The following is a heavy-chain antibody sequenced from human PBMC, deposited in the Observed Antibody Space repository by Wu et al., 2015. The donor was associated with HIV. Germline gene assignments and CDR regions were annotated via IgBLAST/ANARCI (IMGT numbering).Heavy chain of an antibody. CDR2: ISTSDGNT. V-gene: IGHV1-18*01. D-gene: IGHD2-15*01. CDR1: GGTFSNYA. CDR3: ATWKVIADSLRLDY. Sequence: QVQLVQSGAEVKKPGSSVKVACKASGGTFSNYAISWVRQAPGQGLEWMGWISTSDGNTNYAQKFQDRVIMTTDTSTNTAYMELRSLKSDDTAVYYCATWKVIADSLRLDYVGPGNPGHRLL. J-gene: IGHJ4*02.